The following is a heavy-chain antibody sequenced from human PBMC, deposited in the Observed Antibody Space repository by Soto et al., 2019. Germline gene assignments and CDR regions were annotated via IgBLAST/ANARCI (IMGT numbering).Heavy chain of an antibody. J-gene: IGHJ4*02. CDR1: GFTFSSYD. V-gene: IGHV3-13*01. D-gene: IGHD1-26*01. Sequence: AGGSLRLSCAASGFTFSSYDMHWVRQATGEGLEWVSGIDTAGGTYYPGSVEGRFTISRENAKNSLYLQMNSLRAGDTALYYCAREGSGDYLDYWGQGTLVTVSS. CDR3: AREGSGDYLDY. CDR2: IDTAGGT.